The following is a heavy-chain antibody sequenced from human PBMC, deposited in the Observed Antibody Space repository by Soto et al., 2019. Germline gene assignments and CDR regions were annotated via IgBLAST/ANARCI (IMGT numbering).Heavy chain of an antibody. D-gene: IGHD6-6*01. CDR1: GFTFSDHG. CDR2: ISGSVGST. J-gene: IGHJ5*02. V-gene: IGHV3-23*01. CDR3: AKDRTIAARNYDA. Sequence: DVQLLESGGGLVQPGGSLSLACEASGFTFSDHGMSWVRQAPGKGLEWVSAISGSVGSTYYANSVKGRFTISRDNSKNTLFLQMSSLRDEDTAVYYCAKDRTIAARNYDAWGQGALVTVSS.